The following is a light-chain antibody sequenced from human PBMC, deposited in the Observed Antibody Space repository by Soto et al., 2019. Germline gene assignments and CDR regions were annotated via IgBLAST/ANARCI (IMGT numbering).Light chain of an antibody. CDR1: QSVSSY. Sequence: EIVMTQSPATLYVSPGERATLSCRASQSVSSYLAWYQQKPGQAPRLLIYGASSRATGIPDRFSGSGSGTDFTLTISRLEPEDFAVYYCQQYGSSLWTFGQAPKVDIK. CDR2: GAS. CDR3: QQYGSSLWT. V-gene: IGKV3-20*01. J-gene: IGKJ1*01.